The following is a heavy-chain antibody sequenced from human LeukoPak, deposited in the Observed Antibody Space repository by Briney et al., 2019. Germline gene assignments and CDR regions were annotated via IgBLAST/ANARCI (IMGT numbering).Heavy chain of an antibody. CDR3: ARVGYCSSTSCCLFDY. J-gene: IGHJ4*02. CDR1: GYTFTGYY. Sequence: ASVKVSCKASGYTFTGYYMHWVRQAPGQGLEWMGWINPNSGGTNYAQKFQGRVTMTRDTSISTAYMELSRLRSDDTAVYYCARVGYCSSTSCCLFDYWGQGTLVTVSS. CDR2: INPNSGGT. D-gene: IGHD2-2*01. V-gene: IGHV1-2*02.